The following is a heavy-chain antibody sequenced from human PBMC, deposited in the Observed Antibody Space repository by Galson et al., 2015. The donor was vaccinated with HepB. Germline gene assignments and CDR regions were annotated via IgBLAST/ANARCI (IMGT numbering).Heavy chain of an antibody. Sequence: SLRLSCASSGFTFTSHWMPWVPPALGQGLVWVSRINSHGSSTSYADSVKGRFTISRDNAKNTLYLQMNSLRAEDTAVYYCARRYCSGGSCYGGKAFDIWGQGTMVTVSS. CDR2: INSHGSST. D-gene: IGHD2-15*01. V-gene: IGHV3-74*01. CDR1: GFTFTSHW. J-gene: IGHJ3*02. CDR3: ARRYCSGGSCYGGKAFDI.